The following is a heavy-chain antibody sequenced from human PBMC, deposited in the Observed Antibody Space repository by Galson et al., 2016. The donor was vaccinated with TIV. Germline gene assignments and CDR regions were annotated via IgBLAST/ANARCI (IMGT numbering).Heavy chain of an antibody. CDR3: ARDRVGGLDV. D-gene: IGHD3-16*01. J-gene: IGHJ6*02. CDR2: IKQDGSEK. Sequence: RQAPGKGLEWVANIKQDGSEKNYVDSVKGRFIISRDNAKNSLYLQMNSLRAEDTAMYYCARDRVGGLDVWGQGTTVTVSS. V-gene: IGHV3-7*03.